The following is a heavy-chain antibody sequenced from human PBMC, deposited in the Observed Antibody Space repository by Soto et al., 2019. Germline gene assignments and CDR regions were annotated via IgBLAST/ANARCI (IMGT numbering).Heavy chain of an antibody. J-gene: IGHJ6*02. Sequence: SGKVSCKASGGTVSSYAISGVRQAPGQGLEWMGGIIPIVGKANYAQKFQGRVTITADEYTSTAYMELRSLRYEDTAVYYCARNRLVIGLDRYGMDVWGQGTTVTVSS. CDR3: ARNRLVIGLDRYGMDV. CDR1: GGTVSSYA. V-gene: IGHV1-69*13. CDR2: IIPIVGKA. D-gene: IGHD3-9*01.